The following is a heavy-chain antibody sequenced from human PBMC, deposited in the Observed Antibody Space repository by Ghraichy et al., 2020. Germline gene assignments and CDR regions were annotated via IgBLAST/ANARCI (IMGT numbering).Heavy chain of an antibody. J-gene: IGHJ6*02. CDR1: GGSVSSGSYY. V-gene: IGHV4-61*01. CDR3: ARTKPYTAMVAYYYYYGMDV. D-gene: IGHD5-18*01. Sequence: SETLSLTCTVSGGSVSSGSYYWSWIRQPPGKGLEWIGYIYYSGSTNYNPSLKSRVTISVDTSKNQFSLKLSSVTAADTAVYYCARTKPYTAMVAYYYYYGMDVWGQGTTVTVSS. CDR2: IYYSGST.